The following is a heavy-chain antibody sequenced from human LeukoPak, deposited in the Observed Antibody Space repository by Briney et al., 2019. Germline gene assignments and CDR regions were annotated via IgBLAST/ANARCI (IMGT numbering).Heavy chain of an antibody. CDR1: GFTFDDYA. CDR3: AKAEQLASALDY. V-gene: IGHV3-9*01. J-gene: IGHJ4*02. CDR2: ISWNSGSI. Sequence: GGSLRLSCAASGFTFDDYAMHWVRQAPGKGLEWVSGISWNSGSIGYADSVKGRFTISRDNAKNSLYLQMNSLRAEDTALYYCAKAEQLASALDYWGQGTLVTVSS. D-gene: IGHD6-13*01.